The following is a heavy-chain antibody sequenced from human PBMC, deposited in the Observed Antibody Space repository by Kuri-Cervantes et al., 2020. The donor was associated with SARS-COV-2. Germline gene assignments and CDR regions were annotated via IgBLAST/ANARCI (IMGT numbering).Heavy chain of an antibody. CDR3: ARDLRMGKSLDY. CDR2: ISYDGSNK. D-gene: IGHD3-16*01. V-gene: IGHV3-30-3*01. Sequence: GESLKTSCAASGFTFSSYWMSWVRQAPGKGLEWVAVISYDGSNKYYADSVKGRFTISRDNSKNTLYLQMNSLRGEDTAVYYCARDLRMGKSLDYWGQGTLVTVSS. J-gene: IGHJ4*02. CDR1: GFTFSSYW.